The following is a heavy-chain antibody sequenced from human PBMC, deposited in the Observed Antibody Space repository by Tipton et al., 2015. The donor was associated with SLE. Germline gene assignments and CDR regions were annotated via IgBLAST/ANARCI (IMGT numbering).Heavy chain of an antibody. CDR2: ISDGGGT. V-gene: IGHV4-59*12. J-gene: IGHJ6*02. Sequence: TLSLTCSVSGGSISSNYWIWIRQPPGKGLEWIGYISDGGGTNYNPSLKSRVTISVDPAKNQFSLKLSSVTAADTAVYYCARRRVDYYGMDVWGQGTTVTVSS. CDR3: ARRRVDYYGMDV. CDR1: GGSISSNY. D-gene: IGHD2-15*01.